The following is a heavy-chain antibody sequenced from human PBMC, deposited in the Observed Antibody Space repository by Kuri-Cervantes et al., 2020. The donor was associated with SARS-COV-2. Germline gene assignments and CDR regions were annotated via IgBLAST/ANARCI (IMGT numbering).Heavy chain of an antibody. CDR3: AKSLDIVVVPAATDY. CDR1: GFTFSSYA. V-gene: IGHV3-23*01. D-gene: IGHD2-2*01. CDR2: ISGSGGST. J-gene: IGHJ4*02. Sequence: GESLKISCAASGFTFSSYAMSWVRQAPGKGLEWVSAISGSGGSTYYADSVKDRFTISRDNSKNTLYLQMNSLRAEDTAVYYCAKSLDIVVVPAATDYWGQGTLVTVSS.